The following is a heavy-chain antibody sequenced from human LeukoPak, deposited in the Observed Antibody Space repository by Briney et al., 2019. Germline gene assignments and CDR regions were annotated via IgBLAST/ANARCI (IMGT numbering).Heavy chain of an antibody. Sequence: PGRSLRLSCAASGFTFSSYGMHWVRQAPGKGLEWVAVISYDGSNKYYADSVKGRFTISRDNSKNTLYLQMNSLRAEDTAVYYCAKDFAAAGTGGGYWGQGTLVTVSS. D-gene: IGHD6-13*01. CDR1: GFTFSSYG. CDR3: AKDFAAAGTGGGY. CDR2: ISYDGSNK. V-gene: IGHV3-30*18. J-gene: IGHJ4*02.